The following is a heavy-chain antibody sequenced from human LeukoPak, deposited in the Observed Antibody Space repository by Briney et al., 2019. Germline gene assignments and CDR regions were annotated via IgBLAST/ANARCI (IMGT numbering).Heavy chain of an antibody. CDR1: GYSISSGCY. Sequence: SETLSLTCTVSGYSISSGCYWGWIRQPPGKGLEWIASIYHSESTYYNLSLKSRVTISIDTSKNQFSLNLSSVTAADTAVYYCARRDYGGKNFYFDYWGQGTLVTVSS. V-gene: IGHV4-38-2*02. D-gene: IGHD4-23*01. CDR2: IYHSEST. J-gene: IGHJ4*02. CDR3: ARRDYGGKNFYFDY.